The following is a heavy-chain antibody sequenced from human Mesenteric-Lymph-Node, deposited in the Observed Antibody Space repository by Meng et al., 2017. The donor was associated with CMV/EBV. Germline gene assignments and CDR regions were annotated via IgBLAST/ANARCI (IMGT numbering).Heavy chain of an antibody. D-gene: IGHD2-2*01. CDR1: GFTFSSYS. J-gene: IGHJ4*02. CDR3: GREISTLFDY. CDR2: ISYDGNDK. V-gene: IGHV3-30*03. Sequence: GGSLRLSCAASGFTFSSYSMNWVRQAPGKGLEWVAVISYDGNDKYYADSVKGRLTISRDNSKNTLYLQMNSLRAEDTAVYYCGREISTLFDYWGQGTLVTVSS.